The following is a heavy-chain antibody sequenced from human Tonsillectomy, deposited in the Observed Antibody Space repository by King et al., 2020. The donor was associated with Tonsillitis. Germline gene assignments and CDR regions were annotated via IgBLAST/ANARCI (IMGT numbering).Heavy chain of an antibody. V-gene: IGHV3-74*01. J-gene: IGHJ4*02. D-gene: IGHD2-15*01. CDR3: GRDLGGRWSI. CDR1: GFAFSSFW. CDR2: LNEDGSTT. Sequence: VQLVESGGGLVQPGGSLRLSCAASGFAFSSFWMHWVRQPPGKGLVWVSRLNEDGSTTDYADSVKGRFTISRDNAKNTLYLHMNSLRAEDTAAYFCGRDLGGRWSIWGQGTLVTVSS.